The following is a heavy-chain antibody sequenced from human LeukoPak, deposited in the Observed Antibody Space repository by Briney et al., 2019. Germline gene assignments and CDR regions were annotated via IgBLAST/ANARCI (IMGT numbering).Heavy chain of an antibody. D-gene: IGHD3-10*01. Sequence: GESLKISCKGSGYGSTNYWFGWVCQLPGKGLEWMGLIYSGNSDTRYSPSFQGQVTVSADKSINTVYLQWSSLKASDSAIYFCARAIPGTYYFDYWGQGTLVAVSS. CDR2: IYSGNSDT. V-gene: IGHV5-51*01. CDR1: GYGSTNYW. CDR3: ARAIPGTYYFDY. J-gene: IGHJ4*02.